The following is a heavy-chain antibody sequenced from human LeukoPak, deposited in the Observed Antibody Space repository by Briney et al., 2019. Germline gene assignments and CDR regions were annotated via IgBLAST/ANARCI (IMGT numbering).Heavy chain of an antibody. CDR1: GGSINRYY. Sequence: SETLSLTCTVSGGSINRYYWSWIRQPAGKGLEWIGRIYTSGSTNYNPSLKSRLTMSVDTSKNQFSLKLSSVTAADTAVYCCAGEHSGWYYFDYWGQGTLVTVSS. V-gene: IGHV4-4*07. D-gene: IGHD6-19*01. CDR3: AGEHSGWYYFDY. CDR2: IYTSGST. J-gene: IGHJ4*02.